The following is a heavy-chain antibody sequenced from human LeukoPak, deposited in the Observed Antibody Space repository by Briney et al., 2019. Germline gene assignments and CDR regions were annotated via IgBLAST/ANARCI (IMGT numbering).Heavy chain of an antibody. J-gene: IGHJ6*02. D-gene: IGHD3-22*01. Sequence: PSDTLSLTCAVYGGSFSGYYWSWLRQPPGKGLEWIGEINHSGSTNYNPCLKSRVTISVDTSKNQFSLKLSSVTAADTAVYYCASQDYYDSSGYRNYYYGMDVWGQGTTVTVSS. CDR2: INHSGST. CDR1: GGSFSGYY. CDR3: ASQDYYDSSGYRNYYYGMDV. V-gene: IGHV4-34*01.